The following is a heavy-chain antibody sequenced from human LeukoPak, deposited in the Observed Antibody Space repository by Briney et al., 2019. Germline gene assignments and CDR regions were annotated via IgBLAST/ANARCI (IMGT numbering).Heavy chain of an antibody. CDR3: ARGTLDYDILTGLGY. CDR1: GGSISSGSYY. D-gene: IGHD3-9*01. CDR2: INHSGST. V-gene: IGHV4-39*07. J-gene: IGHJ4*02. Sequence: ASQTLSLTCTVSGGSISSGSYYWSWIRQPPGKGLEWIGEINHSGSTNYNPSLKSRVTISVDTSKNQFSLKLSSVTAADTAVYYCARGTLDYDILTGLGYWGQGILVTVSS.